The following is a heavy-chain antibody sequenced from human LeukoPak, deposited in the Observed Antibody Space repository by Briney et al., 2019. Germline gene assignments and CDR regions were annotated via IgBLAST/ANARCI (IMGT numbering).Heavy chain of an antibody. D-gene: IGHD2-2*01. Sequence: GGSLRVSCAASGFTFDNYGMQWVRQAPGKGGEWVAFIRSDGGIKYYADSVKGRFTISRDNSKNTLYLQVNRLRAEDTAVYFCAKDVPAAYFDYWGQGTLVTVSS. V-gene: IGHV3-30*02. CDR3: AKDVPAAYFDY. CDR2: IRSDGGIK. J-gene: IGHJ4*02. CDR1: GFTFDNYG.